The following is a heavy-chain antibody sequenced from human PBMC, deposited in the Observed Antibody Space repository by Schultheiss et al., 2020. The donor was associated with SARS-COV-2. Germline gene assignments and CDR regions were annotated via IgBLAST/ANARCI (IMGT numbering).Heavy chain of an antibody. CDR1: GFTFNNAW. CDR3: TRATILTDWGIDF. J-gene: IGHJ4*02. CDR2: IKSKADNYAT. D-gene: IGHD3-9*01. V-gene: IGHV3-73*01. Sequence: GGSLRLSCAASGFTFNNAWMSWVRQASGKGLEWVGRIKSKADNYATAYAASVKGRFTVSRDDSKNTAYLQMDSLKTEDTAVYYCTRATILTDWGIDFWGQGTLVTVSS.